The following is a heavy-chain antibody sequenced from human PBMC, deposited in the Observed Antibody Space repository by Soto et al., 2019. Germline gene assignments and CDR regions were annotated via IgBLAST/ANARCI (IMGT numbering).Heavy chain of an antibody. Sequence: ASVKVSCKASGYTFTSYAMHWVRQAPGQRLEWMGWINAGNGNTKYSQKFQGRVTITRDTSANTAYMELSSLRSEDTAVYYCARGITIFGVVTNYYFDYWGQGTLVTVSS. CDR1: GYTFTSYA. CDR2: INAGNGNT. D-gene: IGHD3-3*01. J-gene: IGHJ4*02. CDR3: ARGITIFGVVTNYYFDY. V-gene: IGHV1-3*01.